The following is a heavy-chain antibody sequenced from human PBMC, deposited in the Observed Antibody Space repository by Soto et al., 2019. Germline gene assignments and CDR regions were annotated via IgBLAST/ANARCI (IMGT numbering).Heavy chain of an antibody. J-gene: IGHJ5*02. D-gene: IGHD1-1*01. CDR1: GFSLSTSGVA. Sequence: QITLKESGPTLVKPTQTLTLTCTFSGFSLSTSGVAVGCIRQPPGKALEWLALIYWDDDKRYSPSLKSRLTIXTXTXXNQVVLTMTNMDPVDTATYYCAHRPPERGLATFDPWGQGTLVTVSS. CDR3: AHRPPERGLATFDP. CDR2: IYWDDDK. V-gene: IGHV2-5*02.